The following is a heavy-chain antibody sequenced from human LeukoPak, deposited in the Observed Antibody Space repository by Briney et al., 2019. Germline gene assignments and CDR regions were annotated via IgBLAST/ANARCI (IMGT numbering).Heavy chain of an antibody. V-gene: IGHV4-59*01. CDR3: AIDLGTYDNHSFDM. Sequence: SGTLSLTCTVSGGSIRTNYWSWIRQPPGKGLEWIGFIYYTGSTNHNPSLKSRVTISVDTSKNQFSLNLSSVTAADTAVYYCAIDLGTYDNHSFDMWGQGTMVTVSS. CDR2: IYYTGST. CDR1: GGSIRTNY. J-gene: IGHJ3*02. D-gene: IGHD3-9*01.